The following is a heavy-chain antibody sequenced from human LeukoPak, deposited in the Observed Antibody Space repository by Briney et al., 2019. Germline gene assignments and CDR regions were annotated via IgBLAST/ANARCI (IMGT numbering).Heavy chain of an antibody. Sequence: PGGSLRLSCAASGFTFSSYAMHWVRQAPGKGLEWVAVISYDGSNKYYADSVEGRFTISRDNSKNTLYLQMNSLRAEDTAVYYCARDRNTDFWSGYYTNYCDYWGQGTLVTVSS. D-gene: IGHD3-3*01. J-gene: IGHJ4*02. CDR1: GFTFSSYA. CDR2: ISYDGSNK. V-gene: IGHV3-30*04. CDR3: ARDRNTDFWSGYYTNYCDY.